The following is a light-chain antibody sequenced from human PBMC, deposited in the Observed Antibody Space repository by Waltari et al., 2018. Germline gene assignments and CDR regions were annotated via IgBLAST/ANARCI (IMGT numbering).Light chain of an antibody. J-gene: IGKJ5*01. Sequence: DIVMTQSSAPLAVSLGERATINSRCTRSGLHNTNNNNYLAWYQQKPGQSPKLLIYLASTRESGVPDRFSGSVSGTDFTLTISSLEAEDVAVYYCQQYYTTPPTFGQGTRLEIK. CDR1: RSGLHNTNNNNY. CDR3: QQYYTTPPT. V-gene: IGKV4-1*01. CDR2: LAS.